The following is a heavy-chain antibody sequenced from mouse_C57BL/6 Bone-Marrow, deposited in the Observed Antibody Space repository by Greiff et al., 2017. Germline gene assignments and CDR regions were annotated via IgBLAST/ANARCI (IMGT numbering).Heavy chain of an antibody. CDR2: IRNKANNHAT. CDR1: GFTFSDAW. J-gene: IGHJ2*01. CDR3: TGGYSTLGFDY. Sequence: EVKVEESGGGLVQPGGSMKLSCAASGFTFSDAWMDWVRQSPEKGLEWVAEIRNKANNHATYYAESVKGRFTISRDDSESSVYLQMNSLRAEDTGVYYCTGGYSTLGFDYWGQGTTLTVSS. D-gene: IGHD2-5*01. V-gene: IGHV6-6*01.